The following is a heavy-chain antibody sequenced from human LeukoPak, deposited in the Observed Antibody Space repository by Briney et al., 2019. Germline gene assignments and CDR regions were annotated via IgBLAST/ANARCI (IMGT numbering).Heavy chain of an antibody. Sequence: PSETLSLTCAVSGGSISSSNWWSWVRQPPGKGLEWIGEIYHSGSTNYNPSLKSRVTISVDTSKNQFSLKLSSVTAADTAVYYCARSGGGQWLVPDWFDPWGQGTLVTVSS. CDR3: ARSGGGQWLVPDWFDP. CDR2: IYHSGST. V-gene: IGHV4-4*02. D-gene: IGHD6-19*01. CDR1: GGSISSSNW. J-gene: IGHJ5*02.